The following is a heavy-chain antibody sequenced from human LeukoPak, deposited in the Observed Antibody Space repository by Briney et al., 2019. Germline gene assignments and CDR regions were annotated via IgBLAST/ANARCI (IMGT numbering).Heavy chain of an antibody. CDR1: GFTFDDYA. D-gene: IGHD7-27*01. Sequence: PGGSLRLSCVASGFTFDDYAMHWVRQAPGKGLEWVSGISWNSGNIGYADSVKGRFTISRDNAKNSLYLQMNSLRAEDTAVYYCAKDRLGILPNDDYWGQGTLVTVSS. J-gene: IGHJ4*02. CDR2: ISWNSGNI. V-gene: IGHV3-9*01. CDR3: AKDRLGILPNDDY.